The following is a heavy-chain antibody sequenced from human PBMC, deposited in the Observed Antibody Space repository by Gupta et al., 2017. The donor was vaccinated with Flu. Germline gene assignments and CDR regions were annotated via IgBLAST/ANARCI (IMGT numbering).Heavy chain of an antibody. CDR1: GFTFAAYA. D-gene: IGHD4-17*01. CDR3: AKDMVEDYGVSYYYYGMDV. J-gene: IGHJ6*02. CDR2: ISWNSGSI. V-gene: IGHV3-9*01. Sequence: EVQLVESGGGLVQPGRSLRLSCAASGFTFAAYAMHWVRQRPGQGLEWVSGISWNSGSIGYADSVKGRFTISRDNAKNSLYLQMNSLRAEDTALYYCAKDMVEDYGVSYYYYGMDVWGQGTTVTVSS.